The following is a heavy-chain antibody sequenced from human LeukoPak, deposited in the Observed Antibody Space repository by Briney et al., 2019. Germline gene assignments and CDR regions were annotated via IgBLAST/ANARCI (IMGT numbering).Heavy chain of an antibody. V-gene: IGHV4-61*02. CDR2: IYTSGST. CDR1: GGSISSGSYY. Sequence: SETLSLTCTVSGGSISSGSYYWSWIRQPAGKGLEWIGRIYTSGSTNYNPSLKSRVTISVDTSKNQFSLKLSSVTAADTAVYYCARSPYYDFWSGYYERFDYWGQGTLVTFSS. D-gene: IGHD3-3*01. CDR3: ARSPYYDFWSGYYERFDY. J-gene: IGHJ4*02.